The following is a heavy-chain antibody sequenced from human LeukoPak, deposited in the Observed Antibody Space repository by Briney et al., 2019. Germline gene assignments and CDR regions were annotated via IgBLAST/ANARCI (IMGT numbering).Heavy chain of an antibody. CDR3: ARRVHRGGSYSSHSDY. J-gene: IGHJ4*02. CDR1: GYSFTTYW. CDR2: IYPGDSDT. Sequence: GESLKISCKGSGYSFTTYWIGWVRQMSGQGLEWMGIIYPGDSDTTYSPSFQGQVTISADKSINTAYLQWSSLKASDTAIYYCARRVHRGGSYSSHSDYWGQGTLVTVSS. V-gene: IGHV5-51*01. D-gene: IGHD1-26*01.